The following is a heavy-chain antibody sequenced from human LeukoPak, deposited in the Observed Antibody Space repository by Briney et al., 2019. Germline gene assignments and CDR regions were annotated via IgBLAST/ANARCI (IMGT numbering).Heavy chain of an antibody. CDR1: GYSFTSYW. V-gene: IGHV5-51*01. D-gene: IGHD3-22*01. J-gene: IGHJ4*02. CDR3: ARRGYYYDSSAYYYYFDY. CDR2: IYPGDSDT. Sequence: GESLKISCKGSGYSFTSYWIGWVRQMPGKGLEWMGIIYPGDSDTRYSPSFQGQVTISADKSISTAYVQWSSLKASDTAMYYCARRGYYYDSSAYYYYFDYWGQGTLVSVSS.